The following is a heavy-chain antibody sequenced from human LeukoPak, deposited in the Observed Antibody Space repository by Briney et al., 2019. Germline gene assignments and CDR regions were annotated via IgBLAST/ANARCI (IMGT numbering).Heavy chain of an antibody. D-gene: IGHD4-23*01. CDR3: AREATPPKMTTAVRRWFDP. V-gene: IGHV4-61*01. Sequence: SETLSLTCSVSGGSVSSGSYYWSWIRQPPGKGLECIGYFSYSGSTNYNPSLESRVTMSVDTSKSRFSLKLSSVTAADTAVYYCAREATPPKMTTAVRRWFDPWGQGTLVTVSS. CDR1: GGSVSSGSYY. J-gene: IGHJ5*02. CDR2: FSYSGST.